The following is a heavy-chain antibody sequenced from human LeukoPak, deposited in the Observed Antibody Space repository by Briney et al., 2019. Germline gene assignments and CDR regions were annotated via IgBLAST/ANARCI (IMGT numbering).Heavy chain of an antibody. CDR2: FYHSGIT. V-gene: IGHV4-38-2*02. J-gene: IGHJ3*02. Sequence: SETLSLTCTVSGYSISSGYFWGWIRQPPGKGLEWIGSFYHSGITYYNPSLKSRVTISVEMSKNQFSLKLSSVTAADTAVYYCAREFWNYRSGNLQAFHIWGQGKMVTVSS. CDR3: AREFWNYRSGNLQAFHI. D-gene: IGHD3-10*01. CDR1: GYSISSGYF.